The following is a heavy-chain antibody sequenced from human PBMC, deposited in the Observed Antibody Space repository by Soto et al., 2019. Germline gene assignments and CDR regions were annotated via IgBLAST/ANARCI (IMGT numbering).Heavy chain of an antibody. J-gene: IGHJ3*02. V-gene: IGHV1-69*13. CDR3: ARVPDSSGWYDAFDI. CDR2: IIPIFGTA. CDR1: GGTFSSYA. Sequence: GASVKVSCKASGGTFSSYAISWVRQAPGQGLEWMGGIIPIFGTANYAQKFQGRVTITADESTSTAYMELSSLRSEDTAVYYCARVPDSSGWYDAFDIWGQGTMVTVSS. D-gene: IGHD6-19*01.